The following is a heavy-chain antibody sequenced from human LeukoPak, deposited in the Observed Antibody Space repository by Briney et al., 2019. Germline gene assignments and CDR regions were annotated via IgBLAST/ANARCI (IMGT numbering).Heavy chain of an antibody. CDR2: IYYSGNT. CDR1: DGSISSTTYY. J-gene: IGHJ6*02. V-gene: IGHV4-39*07. Sequence: KSSETLSLTCTVSDGSISSTTYYWGWIRQPPGKDLEWIGSIYYSGNTYYNPSLKSRVTISVDTSKNQFSLKLSSVTAADTAVYYCARPRIQLWSRYYYYYGMDVWGQGTTVTVSS. CDR3: ARPRIQLWSRYYYYYGMDV. D-gene: IGHD5-18*01.